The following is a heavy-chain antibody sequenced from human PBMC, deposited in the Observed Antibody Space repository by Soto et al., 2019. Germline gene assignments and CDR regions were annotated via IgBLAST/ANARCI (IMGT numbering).Heavy chain of an antibody. D-gene: IGHD6-6*01. V-gene: IGHV3-33*01. CDR3: ARGLRSVLDY. CDR1: GFIFSNFG. J-gene: IGHJ4*02. CDR2: ISSDEKIK. Sequence: GGSLRLSCVASGFIFSNFGMHWVRQAPGKGLEWVAVISSDEKIKQYADSVRGRFAISRDNSKNTLYLQMTSLRAEDTAIYYCARGLRSVLDYWGQGTLVTVSS.